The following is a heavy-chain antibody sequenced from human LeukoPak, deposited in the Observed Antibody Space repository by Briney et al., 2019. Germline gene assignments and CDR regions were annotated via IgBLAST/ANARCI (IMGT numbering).Heavy chain of an antibody. D-gene: IGHD3-9*01. CDR1: GYTFTGYY. J-gene: IGHJ6*03. CDR3: AREVYYDILTGPSYYYMDV. CDR2: INPNSGGT. V-gene: IGHV1-2*02. Sequence: ASVKVSCKASGYTFTGYYMHWVRQAPGQGLEWMGWINPNSGGTNYAQKFQGRVTMTRDTSISTAYMELSRLRSDDTAVCYCAREVYYDILTGPSYYYMDVWGKGTTVTVSS.